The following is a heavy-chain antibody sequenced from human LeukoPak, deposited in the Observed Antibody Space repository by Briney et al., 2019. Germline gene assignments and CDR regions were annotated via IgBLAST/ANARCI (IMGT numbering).Heavy chain of an antibody. J-gene: IGHJ4*02. V-gene: IGHV3-66*01. D-gene: IGHD2-8*02. CDR2: IYAGGAT. CDR3: ARGGASTYWFIDY. Sequence: GGSLRLSCAASGFSVRTNYMSWVRQAPGKGLKWVSVIYAGGATYYADSVKDRFTISRDNSKNTVYLQMNSLKAEDTALYYCARGGASTYWFIDYWGQGTRVTVSS. CDR1: GFSVRTNY.